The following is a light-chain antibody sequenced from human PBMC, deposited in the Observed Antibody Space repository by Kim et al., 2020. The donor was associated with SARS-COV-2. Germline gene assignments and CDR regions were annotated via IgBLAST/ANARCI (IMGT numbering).Light chain of an antibody. Sequence: PGRTAMIPCGGNTFGSKTVHWYQQKPGHAPVLVITYDDDRPSGIPERFSGSNSGNTATLTVSRVEAGDEADYYCQVWDGRIDKYVFGTGTKVTVL. CDR1: TFGSKT. CDR3: QVWDGRIDKYV. V-gene: IGLV3-21*04. CDR2: YDD. J-gene: IGLJ1*01.